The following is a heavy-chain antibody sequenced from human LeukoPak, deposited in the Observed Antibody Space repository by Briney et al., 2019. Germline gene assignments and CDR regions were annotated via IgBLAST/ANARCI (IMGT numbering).Heavy chain of an antibody. J-gene: IGHJ3*02. CDR2: FDPEDGET. CDR1: GYTLTELS. Sequence: GASVKVSCKVSGYTLTELSMHWVRQAPGKGLEWMGGFDPEDGETIYAQKFQGRVTMTRDTSTSTVYMELSSLRSEDTAVYYCARDLYCGGDCSWWAFDIWGQGSMVTVSS. D-gene: IGHD2-21*02. CDR3: ARDLYCGGDCSWWAFDI. V-gene: IGHV1-24*01.